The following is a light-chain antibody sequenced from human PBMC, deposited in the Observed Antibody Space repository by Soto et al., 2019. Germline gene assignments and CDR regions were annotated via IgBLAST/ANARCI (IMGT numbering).Light chain of an antibody. CDR1: QTISSW. V-gene: IGKV1-5*03. CDR2: KAS. Sequence: DIQMTQSPSTLSGSVGDRVTITCRASQTISSWLAWYQQKPGKAPKLLIYKASTLKSGVPSRFSGSGSGTEFTLTISSLQPEDFATYYCQQRSSYPVTFGQGTRREIK. J-gene: IGKJ5*01. CDR3: QQRSSYPVT.